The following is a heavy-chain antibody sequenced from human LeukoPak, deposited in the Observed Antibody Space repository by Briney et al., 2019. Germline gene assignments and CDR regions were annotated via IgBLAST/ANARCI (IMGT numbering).Heavy chain of an antibody. V-gene: IGHV1-2*02. CDR1: GYTFTGYY. CDR2: INPNSGGT. Sequence: ASVTVSCKASGYTFTGYYMHWVRQAPGQGLEWMGWINPNSGGTNYAQKFQGRVTMTRDTSISTAYMELSRLRSDDTAVYYCARISLEMATALTYYFDYWGQGTLVTVSS. CDR3: ARISLEMATALTYYFDY. D-gene: IGHD5-24*01. J-gene: IGHJ4*02.